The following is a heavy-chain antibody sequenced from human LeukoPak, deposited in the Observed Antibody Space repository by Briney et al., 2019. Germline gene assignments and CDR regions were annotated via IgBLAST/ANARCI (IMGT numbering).Heavy chain of an antibody. CDR2: IKQDGSEK. CDR1: GFTFSSYW. D-gene: IGHD6-19*01. V-gene: IGHV3-7*05. CDR3: AYSSGWYFDY. Sequence: GGSLRLSCVASGFTFSSYWMTCFRQAPAKGLEWVANIKQDGSEKYYVDSVKGRFTISRDNAKNSLFLQMNSLRAEDTAVYYCAYSSGWYFDYWGQGTLVTVSS. J-gene: IGHJ4*02.